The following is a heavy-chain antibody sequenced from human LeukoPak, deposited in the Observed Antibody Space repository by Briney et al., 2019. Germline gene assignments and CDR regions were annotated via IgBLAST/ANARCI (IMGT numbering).Heavy chain of an antibody. D-gene: IGHD2-15*01. CDR2: IIPIFGTA. Sequence: SVKVSCKASGGTFSSYAISWVRQAPGQGLEWMGGIIPIFGTANYAQKFQGRVTIAADKSTSTAYMELRSLRSDDTAVYYCARSGYSSGGSCHPGAFDIWGQGTVVTVSS. V-gene: IGHV1-69*06. CDR1: GGTFSSYA. CDR3: ARSGYSSGGSCHPGAFDI. J-gene: IGHJ3*02.